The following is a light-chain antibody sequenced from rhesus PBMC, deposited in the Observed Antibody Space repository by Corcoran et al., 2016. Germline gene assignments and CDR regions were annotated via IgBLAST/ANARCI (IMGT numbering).Light chain of an antibody. CDR3: QKSYNIWT. Sequence: EIVVTQSPATLSLSPGERVTLSCRASQNIGKSLAWYQHKPGQASRLPIYVASSRATGIPDRFSGSGSGTDFTITVSRLEPENVGVYYCQKSYNIWTFGQGTKVDIK. CDR1: QNIGKS. V-gene: IGKV3-24*04. CDR2: VAS. J-gene: IGKJ1*01.